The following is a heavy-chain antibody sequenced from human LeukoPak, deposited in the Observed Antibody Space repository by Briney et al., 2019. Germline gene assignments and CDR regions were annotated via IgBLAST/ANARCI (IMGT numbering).Heavy chain of an antibody. D-gene: IGHD2-15*01. CDR3: ARDHCRGGSCSLWFDP. CDR1: TLSFSIYT. CDR2: ISSSSSYI. Sequence: GGSLRLSCTDSTLSFSIYTINWVRQAPGRGLEWVSSISSSSSYIYYADSVKGRFTISRDNTSNSVYLHLNSLRAEDTAVYYCARDHCRGGSCSLWFDPWGQGTLVTVSS. J-gene: IGHJ5*02. V-gene: IGHV3-21*01.